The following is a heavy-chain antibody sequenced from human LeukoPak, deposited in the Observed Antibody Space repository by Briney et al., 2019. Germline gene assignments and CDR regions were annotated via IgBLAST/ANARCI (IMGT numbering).Heavy chain of an antibody. Sequence: WASVKVSCKASGGTFSSYAISWVRQAPGQGLEWMGRIIPIFGTANYAQKFQGRVTITTDESTSTAYMELSSLRSEDTAVYYCAREGGLRYSYYMDVWGKGTTVTVSS. J-gene: IGHJ6*03. V-gene: IGHV1-69*05. D-gene: IGHD3-9*01. CDR2: IIPIFGTA. CDR1: GGTFSSYA. CDR3: AREGGLRYSYYMDV.